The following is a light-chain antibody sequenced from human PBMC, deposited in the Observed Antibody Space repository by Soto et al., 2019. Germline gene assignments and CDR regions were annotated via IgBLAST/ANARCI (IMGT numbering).Light chain of an antibody. CDR1: QSVSSSY. CDR3: QQYGSSGT. Sequence: EIVLTQSPGTLSLSPGEIATLSFSASQSVSSSYLAWYQQNPGQAPRLLIYGASRRATGIPDRFSGSGSGTDFTLAISRLEPEDFAVYYCQQYGSSGTFGQGTKVDIK. CDR2: GAS. V-gene: IGKV3-20*01. J-gene: IGKJ1*01.